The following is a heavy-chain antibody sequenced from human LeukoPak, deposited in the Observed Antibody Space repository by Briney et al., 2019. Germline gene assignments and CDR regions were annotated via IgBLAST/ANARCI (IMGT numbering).Heavy chain of an antibody. CDR2: IIPIFGTA. V-gene: IGHV1-69*06. D-gene: IGHD6-13*01. CDR1: GCTFTSYA. CDR3: ERTARFEAAAPPFDY. Sequence: SVKVSCKAPGCTFTSYAISWVRQAPGQGLEWMGGIIPIFGTADYAHKFQGRVTITADKATSTPYIELSSLRSEETAVYYSERTARFEAAAPPFDYWGQGTLVTVSS. J-gene: IGHJ4*02.